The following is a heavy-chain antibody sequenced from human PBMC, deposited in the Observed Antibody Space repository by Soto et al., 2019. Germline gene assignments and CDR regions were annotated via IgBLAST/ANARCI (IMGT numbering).Heavy chain of an antibody. CDR3: ATDFLGASELDRFDY. V-gene: IGHV1-24*01. CDR1: AYTTTKLS. Sequence: AAVMSPCKVAAYTTTKLSRHCGLQDPAKRLEWVGGIDPEDGETIYAQKFKGRVTMTEDTSTDTAYMELSSLKSEDTAVYYCATDFLGASELDRFDYWGHGTLVTVSS. J-gene: IGHJ4*01. CDR2: IDPEDGET. D-gene: IGHD1-1*01.